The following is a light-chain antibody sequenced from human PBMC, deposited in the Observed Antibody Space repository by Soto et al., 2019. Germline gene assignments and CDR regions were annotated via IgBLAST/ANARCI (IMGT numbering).Light chain of an antibody. CDR3: QQYHTYPWT. V-gene: IGKV1-8*01. CDR1: QGISSY. CDR2: AAS. J-gene: IGKJ1*01. Sequence: AIRMTQSPASLSASTGDRVTITCRASQGISSYLSWYQQKPGKPPKLLIYAASTLQSGVPSRFSGSGFGTEFTLTISSLQSEDFATYSCQQYHTYPWTFGQGTKVEIK.